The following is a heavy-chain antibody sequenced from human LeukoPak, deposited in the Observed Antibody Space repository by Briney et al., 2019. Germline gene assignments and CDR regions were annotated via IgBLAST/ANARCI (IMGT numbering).Heavy chain of an antibody. J-gene: IGHJ4*02. V-gene: IGHV3-23*01. CDR2: ISGSGGST. Sequence: PGGSLRLSCAASGFTFSSYAMSWVRQAPGKGLEWVSAISGSGGSTYYADSVKGRFTISRDNSKNTLYLQMNSLRAEDTAVYYCAKVLTGYCGSTSCPFDSWGQGTLVTVSS. CDR1: GFTFSSYA. D-gene: IGHD2-2*01. CDR3: AKVLTGYCGSTSCPFDS.